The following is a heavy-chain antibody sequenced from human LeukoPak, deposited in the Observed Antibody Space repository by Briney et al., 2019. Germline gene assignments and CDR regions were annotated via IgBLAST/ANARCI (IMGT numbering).Heavy chain of an antibody. CDR2: INPNSGGT. Sequence: ASVKVSCKASGYTFTVYYMHWVRQAPGQGLEWMGWINPNSGGTNYAQKFQGRVTMTRDTSISTAYMELSRLRSDDTAVYYCAKGPGSSGTSSPYFDSWGQGTLVTVSS. D-gene: IGHD2-2*01. V-gene: IGHV1-2*02. J-gene: IGHJ4*02. CDR1: GYTFTVYY. CDR3: AKGPGSSGTSSPYFDS.